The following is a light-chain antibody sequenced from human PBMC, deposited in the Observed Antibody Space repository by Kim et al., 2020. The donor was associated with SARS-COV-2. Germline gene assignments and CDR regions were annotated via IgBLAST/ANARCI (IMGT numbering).Light chain of an antibody. J-gene: IGLJ1*01. CDR3: SSYTSSYV. CDR1: SSDVGGYNY. CDR2: DVS. Sequence: YPGQSITISCTGTSSDVGGYNYVSWYQQHPGKAPKLMIYDVSNRPSGVSNRFSGSKSGNTASLTISGLQAEDEADYYCSSYTSSYVFGTGTKSPS. V-gene: IGLV2-14*03.